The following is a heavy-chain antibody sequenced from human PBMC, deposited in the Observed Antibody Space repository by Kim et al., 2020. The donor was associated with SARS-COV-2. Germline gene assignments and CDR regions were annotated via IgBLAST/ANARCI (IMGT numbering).Heavy chain of an antibody. J-gene: IGHJ4*02. CDR3: AREAGVVAAGTHLFGY. Sequence: GGSLRLSCVASGFTLTNYAMSWVRQAPGKGLEWVSVMHGSSGNSFYADSVKGRFTLSRDISKNTLFLLMNSLSAEDTAIYYCAREAGVVAAGTHLFGYWGQGTLVTVSA. V-gene: IGHV3-23*03. CDR1: GFTLTNYA. CDR2: MHGSSGNS. D-gene: IGHD6-13*01.